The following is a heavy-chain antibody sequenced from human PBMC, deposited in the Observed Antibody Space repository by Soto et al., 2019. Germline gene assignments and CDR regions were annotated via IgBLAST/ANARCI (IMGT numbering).Heavy chain of an antibody. D-gene: IGHD6-13*01. CDR2: TYYRSKWYN. V-gene: IGHV6-1*01. J-gene: IGHJ6*02. CDR1: GDSVSSNSAA. Sequence: SQTLSLTCAISGDSVSSNSAAWNWIRQSPSRGLEWLGRTYYRSKWYNDYAVSVKSRITINPDTSKNQFSLQLNSVTPEDTAVYYCARDGGIAADGTSERYYYYYGMEVWGQGTTVTVSS. CDR3: ARDGGIAADGTSERYYYYYGMEV.